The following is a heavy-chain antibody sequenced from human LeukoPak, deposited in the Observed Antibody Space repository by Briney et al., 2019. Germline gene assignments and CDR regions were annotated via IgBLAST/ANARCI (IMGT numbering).Heavy chain of an antibody. CDR3: ARSGYSSGRAEFDP. CDR2: IYYSGST. Sequence: SETLSLTCAVYGGSFSGYYWSWIRQPPGKGLEWIGYIYYSGSTNYNPSLKSRVTISVDTSKNQFSLKLSSVTAADTAVYYCARSGYSSGRAEFDPWGQGTLVTVSS. CDR1: GGSFSGYY. V-gene: IGHV4-59*01. J-gene: IGHJ5*02. D-gene: IGHD6-19*01.